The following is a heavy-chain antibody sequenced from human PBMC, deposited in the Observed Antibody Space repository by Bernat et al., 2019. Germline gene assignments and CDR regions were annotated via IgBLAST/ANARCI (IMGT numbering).Heavy chain of an antibody. CDR1: GYTFTSYY. V-gene: IGHV1-46*01. D-gene: IGHD3-10*01. CDR3: ARVGGKGGREYGSGSQPPDY. J-gene: IGHJ4*02. CDR2: INPSGGST. Sequence: QVQLVQSGAEVKKPGASVKVSCKASGYTFTSYYMHWVRQAPGQGLEWMGIINPSGGSTSYAQKFQGRVNMTRDTYTSTVYMELSSMRTEETAVYYCARVGGKGGREYGSGSQPPDYWGQGNLVTVSS.